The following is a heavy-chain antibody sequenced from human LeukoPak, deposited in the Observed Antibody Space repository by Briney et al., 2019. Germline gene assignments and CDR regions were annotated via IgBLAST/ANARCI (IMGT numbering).Heavy chain of an antibody. CDR2: INHSGST. Sequence: SETLSLTCAVYGGSFSGYYWSWIRQPPGKGLEWIGEINHSGSTNYNPSLKSRVTISVDTSKDQFSLKLSSVTAAGTAVYYCARGVVVAANWFDPRGQGTLVTVSS. D-gene: IGHD2-15*01. V-gene: IGHV4-34*01. CDR1: GGSFSGYY. CDR3: ARGVVVAANWFDP. J-gene: IGHJ5*02.